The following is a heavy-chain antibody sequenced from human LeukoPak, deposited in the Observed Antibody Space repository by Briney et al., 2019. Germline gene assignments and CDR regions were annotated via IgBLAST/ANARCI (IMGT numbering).Heavy chain of an antibody. Sequence: GGSLRLSCVASGFSFTKYWMTWVRQAPGKGLEWVARLHPDGSERNYVGSVEGRFTVFGDNAKSSLFLQMHSLRVEDTAVYYCAGGGYSFDYLGQGTLVTVPS. CDR2: LHPDGSER. CDR1: GFSFTKYW. CDR3: AGGGYSFDY. V-gene: IGHV3-7*01. J-gene: IGHJ4*02. D-gene: IGHD5-12*01.